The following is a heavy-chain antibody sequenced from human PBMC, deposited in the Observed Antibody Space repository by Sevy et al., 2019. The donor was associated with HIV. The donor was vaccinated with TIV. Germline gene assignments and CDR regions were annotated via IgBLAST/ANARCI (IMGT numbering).Heavy chain of an antibody. J-gene: IGHJ4*02. D-gene: IGHD1-26*01. Sequence: GGSLRLSCAASGFTFSRYGMHWVRQAPGKGLEWVAFIRYDGTNTYYADSVRGRITISRDNSKNTLYLQMARLRSEDTAVYYCAVGLLEPFDYWGQGTLVTASS. CDR1: GFTFSRYG. V-gene: IGHV3-30*02. CDR3: AVGLLEPFDY. CDR2: IRYDGTNT.